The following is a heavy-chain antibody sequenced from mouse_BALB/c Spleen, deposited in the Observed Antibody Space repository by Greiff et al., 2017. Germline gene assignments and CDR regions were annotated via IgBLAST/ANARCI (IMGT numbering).Heavy chain of an antibody. V-gene: IGHV1-55*01. CDR2: IYPGSGST. CDR3: TMGSTYAMDY. J-gene: IGHJ4*01. D-gene: IGHD2-1*01. CDR1: GYTFTSYY. Sequence: VQLQQSGPELVKPGASVRISCKASGYTFTSYYIHWVKQRPGQGLEWIGNIYPGSGSTNYDEKFKSKATLTVDTSSSTAYMQLSSLTSEDSAVYYCTMGSTYAMDYWGQGTSVTVSS.